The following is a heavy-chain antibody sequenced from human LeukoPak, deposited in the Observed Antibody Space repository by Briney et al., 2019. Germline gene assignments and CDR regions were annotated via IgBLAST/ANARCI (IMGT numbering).Heavy chain of an antibody. J-gene: IGHJ4*02. CDR2: VSGRDTST. CDR1: GFTFSNYA. Sequence: GGSLRLSCAASGFTFSNYAMSWVRQAPGKGLEWVSAVSGRDTSTYYTDSVKGRFTISRDNSKNTLYLQMHRLSAEDTAIYYCAKWGDYDVLTGYYDSDYWGQGTLVTVSS. V-gene: IGHV3-23*01. CDR3: AKWGDYDVLTGYYDSDY. D-gene: IGHD3-9*01.